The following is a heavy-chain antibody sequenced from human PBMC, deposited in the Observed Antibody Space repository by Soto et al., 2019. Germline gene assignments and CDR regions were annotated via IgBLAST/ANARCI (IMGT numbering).Heavy chain of an antibody. V-gene: IGHV3-11*01. D-gene: IGHD6-13*01. J-gene: IGHJ4*02. CDR2: ISSSGSTI. Sequence: PGGSPRLSCAASGFTFSDYYMSWIRQAPGKGLEWVSYISSSGSTIYYADSVKGRFTISRDNAKNSLYLQMNSLRAEDTAVYYCARALRRSSSWYNLIYWGQGTLVTVSS. CDR1: GFTFSDYY. CDR3: ARALRRSSSWYNLIY.